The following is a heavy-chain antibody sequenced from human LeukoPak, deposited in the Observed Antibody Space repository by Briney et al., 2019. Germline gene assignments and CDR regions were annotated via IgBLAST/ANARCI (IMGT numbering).Heavy chain of an antibody. D-gene: IGHD5-24*01. V-gene: IGHV1-2*02. CDR3: ARDRYGDGFAHFDY. Sequence: WASVKVSCKASGYTFTSYAMHWVRQAPAHGLEWMGWITPSGGTNYPQKFQGRVAITRDTSITTAYMDLSRLTSDDTAVYYCARDRYGDGFAHFDYWGQGALVTVSS. CDR2: ITPSGGT. J-gene: IGHJ4*02. CDR1: GYTFTSYA.